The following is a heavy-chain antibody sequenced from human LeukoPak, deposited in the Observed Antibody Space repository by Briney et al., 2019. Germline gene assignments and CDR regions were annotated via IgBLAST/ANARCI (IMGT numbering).Heavy chain of an antibody. CDR3: ARDYGSGSYYRFDP. CDR2: IYSGGST. CDR1: GFTVSSNY. D-gene: IGHD3-10*01. J-gene: IGHJ5*02. V-gene: IGHV3-66*01. Sequence: PGGSLRLSCAASGFTVSSNYMSWVRQAPGKGLEWVSVIYSGGSTYYADSVKGRFTISRDNSKNTLYLQMNSLRAEDTAVYYCARDYGSGSYYRFDPWGQGTLVTVSS.